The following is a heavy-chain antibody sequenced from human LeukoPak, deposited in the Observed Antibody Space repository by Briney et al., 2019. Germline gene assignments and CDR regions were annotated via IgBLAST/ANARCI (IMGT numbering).Heavy chain of an antibody. D-gene: IGHD2-21*01. CDR3: ARGVVIAPQTFDY. Sequence: PSETLSLTCTVSGDSISCYYWSWIRQPPGKGLEWIGYIYYSGSTNYNPSLKSRVTISVDTSKNQFSLKLSSVTAADTAVYYCARGVVIAPQTFDYWGQGTLVTVSS. CDR1: GDSISCYY. V-gene: IGHV4-59*01. CDR2: IYYSGST. J-gene: IGHJ4*02.